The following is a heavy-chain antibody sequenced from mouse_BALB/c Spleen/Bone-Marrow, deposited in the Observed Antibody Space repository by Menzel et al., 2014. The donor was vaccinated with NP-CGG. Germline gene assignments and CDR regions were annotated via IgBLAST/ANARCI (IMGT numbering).Heavy chain of an antibody. CDR1: GFTFSSYT. J-gene: IGHJ2*01. CDR3: ARLPFDY. Sequence: EVKVVESGGGLVQPGGSLKLSCAASGFTFSSYTMSWVRQTPEKRLEWVAYISNSGGSIYYPDTVKGRFTISRDNAKNTLYLQMSSLKSEDTAMXYXARLPFDYWGQGTTLTVSS. CDR2: ISNSGGSI. V-gene: IGHV5-12-2*01.